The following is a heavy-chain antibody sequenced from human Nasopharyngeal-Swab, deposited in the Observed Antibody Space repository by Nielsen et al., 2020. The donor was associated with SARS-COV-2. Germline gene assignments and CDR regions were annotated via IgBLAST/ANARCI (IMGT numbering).Heavy chain of an antibody. V-gene: IGHV3-23*01. CDR3: AKFRDIIDAFDI. Sequence: GGSLRLSCAASGFTFSSYAMSWVRQAPGKGLEWVSAISGSGGSTYYADSVKGRSTISRDNSKNTLYLQMNSLRAEDTAVYYCAKFRDIIDAFDIWGQGTMVTVSS. CDR1: GFTFSSYA. D-gene: IGHD2-15*01. CDR2: ISGSGGST. J-gene: IGHJ3*02.